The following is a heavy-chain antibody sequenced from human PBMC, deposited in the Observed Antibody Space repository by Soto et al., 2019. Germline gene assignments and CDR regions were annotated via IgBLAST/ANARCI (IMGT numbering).Heavy chain of an antibody. V-gene: IGHV3-30-3*01. Sequence: GGSLRLSCAASGFTFSSYAMHWVRQAPGKGLEWVAVISYDGSNKYYADSVKGRFTISRDNSKNTLYLQMNSLRAEDTAVYYCARVRWELLISDAFDIWGQGTMVTVSS. D-gene: IGHD1-26*01. CDR3: ARVRWELLISDAFDI. CDR2: ISYDGSNK. CDR1: GFTFSSYA. J-gene: IGHJ3*02.